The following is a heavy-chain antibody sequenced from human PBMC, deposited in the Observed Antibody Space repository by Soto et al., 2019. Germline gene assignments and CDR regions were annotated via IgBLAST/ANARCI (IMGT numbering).Heavy chain of an antibody. V-gene: IGHV4-30-4*01. CDR3: ARVRSCSGDSCYPGYFDY. CDR2: IYYSGNT. J-gene: IGHJ4*02. Sequence: QVQLQESGPGLVKPSQTLSLTCTVSGGSISSGDYYWSWIRQPPGKGLEWIAYIYYSGNTFYNPSLKSRVAISVDTSKNQFSLRLSSLTAADTAVYYCARVRSCSGDSCYPGYFDYWGQGTLVTVSS. CDR1: GGSISSGDYY. D-gene: IGHD2-15*01.